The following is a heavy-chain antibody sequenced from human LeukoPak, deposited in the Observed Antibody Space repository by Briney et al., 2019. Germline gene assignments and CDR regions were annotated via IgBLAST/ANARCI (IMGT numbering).Heavy chain of an antibody. CDR2: ISSSSSTI. J-gene: IGHJ4*02. CDR1: GFTFSRYW. D-gene: IGHD1-26*01. Sequence: GGSLRLSCAASGFTFSRYWMTWVRQAPGKGLEWVSYISSSSSTIYYADSVKGRFTISRDNAKNSLYLQMNSLRAEDTAVYYCARDRRYSGSYFGNFDYWGQGTLVTVSS. CDR3: ARDRRYSGSYFGNFDY. V-gene: IGHV3-48*01.